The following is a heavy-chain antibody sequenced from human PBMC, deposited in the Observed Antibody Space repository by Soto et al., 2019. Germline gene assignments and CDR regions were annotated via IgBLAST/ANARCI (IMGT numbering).Heavy chain of an antibody. CDR3: ARGDYYDSSGPFSDAFDI. CDR2: ISSSSSYI. D-gene: IGHD3-22*01. Sequence: GGSLRLSCAASGFTFSSYSMNWVRQAPGKGLEWVSSISSSSSYIYYADSVKGRFTISRDNAKNSLYLQMNSLRAEDTAVYYCARGDYYDSSGPFSDAFDIWGQGTMVTVSS. CDR1: GFTFSSYS. V-gene: IGHV3-21*01. J-gene: IGHJ3*02.